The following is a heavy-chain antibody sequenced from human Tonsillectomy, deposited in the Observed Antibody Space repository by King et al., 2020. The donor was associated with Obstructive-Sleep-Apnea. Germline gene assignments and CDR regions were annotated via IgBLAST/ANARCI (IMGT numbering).Heavy chain of an antibody. D-gene: IGHD3-10*01. CDR1: GGTFSSYA. CDR2: IIPIFGTA. J-gene: IGHJ4*02. Sequence: QLVQSGAEVKKPGSSVKVSCKASGGTFSSYAISWVRQAPGQGLEWMGGIIPIFGTANYAQKFQGRVTITADESTSTAYMELSSLRSEDTAVYYCAGTYYYGSVSYYNGGYFDYWGQGTLVTVSS. V-gene: IGHV1-69*01. CDR3: AGTYYYGSVSYYNGGYFDY.